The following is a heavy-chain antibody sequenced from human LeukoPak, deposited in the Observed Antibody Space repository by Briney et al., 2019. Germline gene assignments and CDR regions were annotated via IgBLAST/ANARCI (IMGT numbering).Heavy chain of an antibody. V-gene: IGHV1-46*01. D-gene: IGHD2-15*01. CDR1: GYTFTSYY. CDR3: ARGYCSGGSCYSYYYYNYMDV. Sequence: GASVKVSCKASGYTFTSYYMHWVRQAPGEGLEWMGIINPTGGSTSYAQKFQGRVTMARDTSTSTVYMELSSLRSEDTAVYYCARGYCSGGSCYSYYYYNYMDVWGKGTTVTVSS. J-gene: IGHJ6*03. CDR2: INPTGGST.